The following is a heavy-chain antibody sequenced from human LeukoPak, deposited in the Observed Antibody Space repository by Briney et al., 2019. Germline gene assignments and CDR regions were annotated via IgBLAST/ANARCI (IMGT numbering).Heavy chain of an antibody. CDR3: GKDEQGFGMQTSH. J-gene: IGHJ4*02. CDR1: GFTFSSYS. V-gene: IGHV3-23*01. Sequence: PGGSLRLSCAASGFTFSSYSMNWVRQAPGKGLEWVSAITGSGGSTYYADSVKGRFTVSRDNPRNTLYLQMNSLRAEDTAVYYCGKDEQGFGMQTSHWGQGTLVTVSS. CDR2: ITGSGGST. D-gene: IGHD1-14*01.